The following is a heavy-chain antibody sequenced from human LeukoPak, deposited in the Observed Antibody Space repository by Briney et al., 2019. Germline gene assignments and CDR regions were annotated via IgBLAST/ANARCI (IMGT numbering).Heavy chain of an antibody. CDR3: AKDELYRHVAVAGGFDY. J-gene: IGHJ4*02. D-gene: IGHD6-19*01. CDR1: GFTFDDYA. CDR2: ISWNSGSI. V-gene: IGHV3-9*03. Sequence: PGGSLRLSCAASGFTFDDYAMHWVRQAPGKGLEWVSGISWNSGSIGYADSVKGRFTISRDNAKNSLYLQMNSLRAEDMALYYCAKDELYRHVAVAGGFDYWGQGTLVTVSS.